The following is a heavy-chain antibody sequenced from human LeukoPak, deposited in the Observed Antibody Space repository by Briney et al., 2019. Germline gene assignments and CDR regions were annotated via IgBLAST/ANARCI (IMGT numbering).Heavy chain of an antibody. CDR2: IYTSGST. CDR3: ARGLIVRYSSSSGAFDI. V-gene: IGHV4-4*07. Sequence: SETLSLTCTVSGGSISSYYWSWIRQPAGKGLEWIGRIYTSGSTNYNPSLKSRVTISVDTSKNQFSLKLSSVTAADTAVYYCARGLIVRYSSSSGAFDIWGQGTMVTVSS. D-gene: IGHD6-6*01. CDR1: GGSISSYY. J-gene: IGHJ3*02.